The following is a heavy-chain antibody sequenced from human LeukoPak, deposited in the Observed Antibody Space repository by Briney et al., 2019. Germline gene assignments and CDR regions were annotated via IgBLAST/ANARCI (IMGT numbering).Heavy chain of an antibody. CDR1: GFSFNYFW. V-gene: IGHV3-7*01. J-gene: IGHJ5*02. CDR2: IKQDRNEK. D-gene: IGHD3-3*01. Sequence: GGSLRLSCAASGFSFNYFWMTWVRQAPGKGLEWAANIKQDRNEKYYADSVKDRFTISRDNAKKSLYLQMNSLRAEDTAVYYCARDAEVGTLFGVLSRYIWFDPWGQGALVTVSS. CDR3: ARDAEVGTLFGVLSRYIWFDP.